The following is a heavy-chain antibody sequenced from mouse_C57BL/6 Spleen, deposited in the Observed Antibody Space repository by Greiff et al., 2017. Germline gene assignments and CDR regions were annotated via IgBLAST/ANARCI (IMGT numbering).Heavy chain of an antibody. CDR1: GYTFTSYW. J-gene: IGHJ1*03. Sequence: QVQLQQPGAELVKPGASVKLSCKASGYTFTSYWMHWVKQRPGQGLEWIGMIHPDSGSTNYIEKLKSRATLSVDNSSSTAYMQLSSLTSEDAAVYYCARADYGSRGYFDDWGTGTTVTVSS. CDR3: ARADYGSRGYFDD. D-gene: IGHD1-1*01. V-gene: IGHV1-64*01. CDR2: IHPDSGST.